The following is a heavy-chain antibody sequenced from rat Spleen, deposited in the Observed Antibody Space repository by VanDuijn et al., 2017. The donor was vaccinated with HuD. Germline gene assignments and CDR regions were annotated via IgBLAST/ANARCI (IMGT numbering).Heavy chain of an antibody. CDR2: ISHEGSSP. CDR3: TTDGESGAY. V-gene: IGHV5-20*01. D-gene: IGHD4-3*01. Sequence: EVQLVESGGGLVQPERSLKLSCAASGFTFSNYDMAWVRQAPTKGLEWVASISHEGSSPEYGNAVKGRFTISRDNAKSTLYLQMDSLRSEDTATYYCTTDGESGAYWGQGTLVTVSS. J-gene: IGHJ3*01. CDR1: GFTFSNYD.